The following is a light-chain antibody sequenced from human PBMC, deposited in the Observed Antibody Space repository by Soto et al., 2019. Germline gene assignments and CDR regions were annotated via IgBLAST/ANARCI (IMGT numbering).Light chain of an antibody. CDR2: GAS. V-gene: IGKV3-15*01. J-gene: IGKJ4*01. CDR3: QQYEQSLPPVT. Sequence: DIILTQSPAIVSVSPGERATLSCRASRSVTTNLAWYQHKHGQAPRLLIYGASTRVTGIPARFSGSGSGTDFTLTINYLKSEDFGVYYCQQYEQSLPPVTFGGGTKVEI. CDR1: RSVTTN.